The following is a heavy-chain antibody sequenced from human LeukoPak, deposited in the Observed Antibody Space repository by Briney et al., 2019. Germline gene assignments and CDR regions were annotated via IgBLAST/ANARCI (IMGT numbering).Heavy chain of an antibody. J-gene: IGHJ4*02. CDR3: ARDDGPSMTRTSTWYLH. D-gene: IGHD6-13*01. CDR2: IYYSGST. CDR1: GGSISNSY. Sequence: SETPSLTCTVSGGSISNSYWSWIRQPPGKGLEWIGYIYYSGSTSYNPSLKSRVTISLDTSKNQFSLKLSSVTAADTAVYFCARDDGPSMTRTSTWYLHWGQGTLVTVSS. V-gene: IGHV4-59*01.